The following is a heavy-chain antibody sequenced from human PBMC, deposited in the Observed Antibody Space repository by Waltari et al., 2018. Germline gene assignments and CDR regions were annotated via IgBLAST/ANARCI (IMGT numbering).Heavy chain of an antibody. J-gene: IGHJ4*02. CDR2: IIPIFGTA. V-gene: IGHV1-69*01. Sequence: QVQLVQSGAEVKKPGSSVKVSCKASGGTFSSYAISWVRQAPGQGLEWMGGIIPIFGTANDAQKCQGRVTITADESTSTAYMELSSLRSEDTAVYYCARVPSYYYDSSGPWGYWGQGTLVTVSS. CDR3: ARVPSYYYDSSGPWGY. CDR1: GGTFSSYA. D-gene: IGHD3-22*01.